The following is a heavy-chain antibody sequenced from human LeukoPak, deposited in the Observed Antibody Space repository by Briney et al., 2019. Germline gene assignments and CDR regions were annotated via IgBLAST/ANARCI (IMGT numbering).Heavy chain of an antibody. Sequence: SGTLSLTCGVSGGSIDINYWSWVRQAPGKGLEWIGEISHSGTTNYNPSLKSRFTISVDTSKNQFSLKMSSVTAADTAVYYCTRRSGGLPSDYWGQGTLVTVSS. V-gene: IGHV4-4*02. CDR1: GGSIDINYW. CDR2: ISHSGTT. D-gene: IGHD3-10*01. CDR3: TRRSGGLPSDY. J-gene: IGHJ4*02.